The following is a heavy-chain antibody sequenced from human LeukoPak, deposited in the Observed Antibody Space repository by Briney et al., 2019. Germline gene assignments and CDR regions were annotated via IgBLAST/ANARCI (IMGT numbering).Heavy chain of an antibody. D-gene: IGHD1-1*01. Sequence: GASVKVSCKASGGTFSSYAISWVRQAPGQGLEWMGGIIPIFGTANYAQKFQGRVTITADESTSTAYMELSSLRSEDTAEYYCARDVRTTGTTWAPCYWGQGTLVTVSS. V-gene: IGHV1-69*13. CDR2: IIPIFGTA. J-gene: IGHJ4*02. CDR1: GGTFSSYA. CDR3: ARDVRTTGTTWAPCY.